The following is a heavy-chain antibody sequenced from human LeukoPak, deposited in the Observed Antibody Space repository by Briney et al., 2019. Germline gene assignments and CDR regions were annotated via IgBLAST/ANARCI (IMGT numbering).Heavy chain of an antibody. CDR3: ARGYYDNPYYFDY. V-gene: IGHV3-20*04. Sequence: GGSLRLSCAASGXMFDDYGMSWVRQAPGKGLEWVSGINWNGGRTGYADSVKGRFTISRDNAKNSLYLQMNSLRAEDTALYYCARGYYDNPYYFDYWGQGTLVTVSS. CDR1: GXMFDDYG. CDR2: INWNGGRT. D-gene: IGHD3-22*01. J-gene: IGHJ4*02.